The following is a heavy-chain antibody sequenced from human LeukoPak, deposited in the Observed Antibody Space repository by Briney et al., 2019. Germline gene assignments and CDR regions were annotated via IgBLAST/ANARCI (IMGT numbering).Heavy chain of an antibody. CDR2: INPSAGST. Sequence: ASVKVSCKASGYTFSSYYMHWVRQAPGQGLEWMGIINPSAGSTIYAQKLQGRFTMTRDTSTSTVYMELSSLRSEDTAVYYCARVPGGEGTADDYWGQGTLVSVSS. CDR3: ARVPGGEGTADDY. V-gene: IGHV1-46*01. D-gene: IGHD3-10*01. CDR1: GYTFSSYY. J-gene: IGHJ4*02.